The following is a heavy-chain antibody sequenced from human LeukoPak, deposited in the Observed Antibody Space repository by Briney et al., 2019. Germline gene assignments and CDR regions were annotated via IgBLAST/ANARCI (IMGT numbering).Heavy chain of an antibody. V-gene: IGHV4-34*01. D-gene: IGHD2-2*01. J-gene: IGHJ5*02. CDR3: ARRTNIVVVPAAMPPRYNWFDP. CDR2: INHSGST. CDR1: GGSFSGYY. Sequence: PSETLSLTCAVYGGSFSGYYWSWIRQPPGKGLEWIGEINHSGSTNYNPSLKSRVTISVDTSKNQFSLKLSSVTAADTAVYYCARRTNIVVVPAAMPPRYNWFDPWGQGTLVTVSS.